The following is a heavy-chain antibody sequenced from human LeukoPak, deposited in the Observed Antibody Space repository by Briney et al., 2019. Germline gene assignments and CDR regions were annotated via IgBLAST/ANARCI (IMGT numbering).Heavy chain of an antibody. CDR1: GFTFSIYW. D-gene: IGHD3-16*01. CDR2: ISSEGSST. V-gene: IGHV3-74*01. Sequence: GGSLRLCCAASGFTFSIYWMHWVRQAPGKGLVWVSRISSEGSSTTYADSVKGRFTISRDNAKDTLYLQMNSLRAEDTAVYYCARGENTYIDYWGQGTLVTVSS. CDR3: ARGENTYIDY. J-gene: IGHJ4*02.